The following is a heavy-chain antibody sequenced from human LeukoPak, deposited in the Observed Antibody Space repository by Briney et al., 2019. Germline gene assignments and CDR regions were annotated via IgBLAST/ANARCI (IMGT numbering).Heavy chain of an antibody. CDR2: INLNSGGT. J-gene: IGHJ6*03. D-gene: IGHD3-10*01. V-gene: IGHV1-2*02. CDR3: ARARYGSGSYYMDV. CDR1: GYTFTRFT. Sequence: GASVKVSCKASGYTFTRFTMNWVRQAPGQGLEWMGWINLNSGGTNYAQKFEVRVTMTRDTSISTAYMELSWLTSDDTAVYYCARARYGSGSYYMDVWGKGTTVTVSS.